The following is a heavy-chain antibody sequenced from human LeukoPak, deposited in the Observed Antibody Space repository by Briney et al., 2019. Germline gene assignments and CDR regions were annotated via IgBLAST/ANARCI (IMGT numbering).Heavy chain of an antibody. CDR3: AKDQSRYFYDSSAYPRNWFDP. V-gene: IGHV3-23*01. J-gene: IGHJ5*02. CDR2: ISGSGGST. CDR1: GRTFSSYA. D-gene: IGHD3-22*01. Sequence: GGSLTLSCAASGRTFSSYARSWVRQAPGKGLEWVSAISGSGGSTYYADSVKGRFTISRDNYKNTLYLQMNSLRAEDTAVYYCAKDQSRYFYDSSAYPRNWFDPWGQGTLVTVSS.